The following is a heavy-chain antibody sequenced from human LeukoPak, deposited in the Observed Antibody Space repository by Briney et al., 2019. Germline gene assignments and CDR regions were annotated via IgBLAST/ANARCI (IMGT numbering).Heavy chain of an antibody. CDR3: ARVLPHRHLRYGYYGRRGYAFDI. CDR1: GGSISSYY. V-gene: IGHV4-59*01. Sequence: SETLSLTCTVSGGSISSYYWSWIRQPPGKGLEWIGYIHYSGSTSYNPSLKSRVTISVDTSKNQFSLKLNSVTAADTAVYYCARVLPHRHLRYGYYGRRGYAFDIWGQGTMVTVSS. CDR2: IHYSGST. J-gene: IGHJ3*02. D-gene: IGHD4-17*01.